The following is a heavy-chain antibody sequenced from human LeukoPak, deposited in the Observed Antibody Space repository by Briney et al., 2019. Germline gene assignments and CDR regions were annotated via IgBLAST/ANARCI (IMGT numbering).Heavy chain of an antibody. CDR3: AKYKRGGAAAGTESNRSVSEFAGAYGMDV. J-gene: IGHJ6*02. CDR2: ISGNVGST. V-gene: IGHV3-23*01. D-gene: IGHD6-13*01. CDR1: GFSFSSYA. Sequence: GGSLRLSCAASGFSFSSYAMSWVRQAPGKGLEWVSAISGNVGSTYYADSVKGRFTISRDNSKNTLYLQMNSLRAEDTAVYYCAKYKRGGAAAGTESNRSVSEFAGAYGMDVWGQGTRV.